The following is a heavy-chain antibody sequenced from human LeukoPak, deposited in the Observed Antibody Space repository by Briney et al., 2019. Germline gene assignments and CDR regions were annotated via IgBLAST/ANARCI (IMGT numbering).Heavy chain of an antibody. D-gene: IGHD3-10*01. CDR3: ARVELVDP. J-gene: IGHJ5*02. CDR2: IYSGGST. V-gene: IGHV3-66*01. Sequence: GGSLRLSCAASEFSVGSNDMTWVRRAPGKGLEWVSLIYSGGSTYCADSVKGRFTISRDNSKNTLYLQMNSLRAEDTAVYYCARVELVDPWGRGTLVTVSS. CDR1: EFSVGSND.